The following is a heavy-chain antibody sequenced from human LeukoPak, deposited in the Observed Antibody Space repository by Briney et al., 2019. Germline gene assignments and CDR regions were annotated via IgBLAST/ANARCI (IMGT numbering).Heavy chain of an antibody. Sequence: GGSLRLSCAVSGFTFSTYTMNWVRQAPGKGLEWVSSIRSSSSYIYYADSVKGRFTISRDNAKNSLYLQMNSLRAEDTAVHYCARDHSAGKYGMDVWGQGTTVTVSS. CDR2: IRSSSSYI. CDR1: GFTFSTYT. D-gene: IGHD6-13*01. V-gene: IGHV3-21*01. CDR3: ARDHSAGKYGMDV. J-gene: IGHJ6*02.